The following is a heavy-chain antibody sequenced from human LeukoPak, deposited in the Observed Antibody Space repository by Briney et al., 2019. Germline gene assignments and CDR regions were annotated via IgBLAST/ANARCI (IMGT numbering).Heavy chain of an antibody. J-gene: IGHJ4*02. CDR3: AREYCTSTSCPAVDY. D-gene: IGHD2-2*01. V-gene: IGHV3-21*01. Sequence: PGGSLRLSCAASGFTFNRNSMAWVRQAPGKGLEWVSTISSTSNYIYHADSVKGRFTISRDNAKNSLYLQMNSLRAEDTAVYYCAREYCTSTSCPAVDYWGQGILVTVSS. CDR2: ISSTSNYI. CDR1: GFTFNRNS.